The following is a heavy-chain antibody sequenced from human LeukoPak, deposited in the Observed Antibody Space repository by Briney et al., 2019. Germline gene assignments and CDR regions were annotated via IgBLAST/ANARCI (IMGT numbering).Heavy chain of an antibody. CDR2: IYYSGST. CDR1: GGSISSYY. V-gene: IGHV4-59*01. D-gene: IGHD5-24*01. J-gene: IGHJ4*02. Sequence: SSETLSLTCTVSGGSISSYYWSWIRQPPGKGLEWIGYIYYSGSTNYNPSLKSRVTISVDTSKNQFSLKLSSVTAADTAVYYCAREFRMATIKYFDYWGQGTLVTVSS. CDR3: AREFRMATIKYFDY.